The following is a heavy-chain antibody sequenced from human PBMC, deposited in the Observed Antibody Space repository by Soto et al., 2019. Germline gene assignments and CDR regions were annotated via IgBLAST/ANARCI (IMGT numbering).Heavy chain of an antibody. CDR1: GGSISSYY. Sequence: QVQLQESGPGLVKPSESLSLTCTVSGGSISSYYWSWIRQPPGKGLEWIGYIFYSGSTNYNPSLKSRVTISVDTSKNQFSLKLSSVTAADTAVYYCARLYGLDAFDLWSQGTMVTVSS. V-gene: IGHV4-59*08. CDR2: IFYSGST. CDR3: ARLYGLDAFDL. J-gene: IGHJ3*01. D-gene: IGHD3-16*02.